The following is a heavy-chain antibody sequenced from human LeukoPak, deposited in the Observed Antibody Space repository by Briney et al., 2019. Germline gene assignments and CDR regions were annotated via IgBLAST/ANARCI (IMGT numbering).Heavy chain of an antibody. J-gene: IGHJ5*02. CDR1: GYTFTSYG. Sequence: ASVKVSCKASGYTFTSYGISWVRQAPGQGLEWMGWISAYNGNTNYAQKLQGRVTMTTDTSTSTAYMELRSLSSDDTAVYYCARTHGYGDRYNWFDPWGQGTLVTVSS. CDR2: ISAYNGNT. CDR3: ARTHGYGDRYNWFDP. V-gene: IGHV1-18*01. D-gene: IGHD4-17*01.